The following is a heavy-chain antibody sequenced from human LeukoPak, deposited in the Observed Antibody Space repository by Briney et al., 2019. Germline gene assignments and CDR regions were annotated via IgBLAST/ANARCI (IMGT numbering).Heavy chain of an antibody. CDR2: ISSSGST. Sequence: SETLSLTCTVSGDSFSSYHWSWLRQPPGKGLEWIGYISSSGSTSYNPPLKSRVTISVDTSKNQFSLKLTSLTAAHTAVYYCXXXGRGDXTWGSYYCDHWGQGTLVSVSS. J-gene: IGHJ4*02. V-gene: IGHV4-59*01. D-gene: IGHD3-16*01. CDR3: XXXGRGDXTWGSYYCDH. CDR1: GDSFSSYH.